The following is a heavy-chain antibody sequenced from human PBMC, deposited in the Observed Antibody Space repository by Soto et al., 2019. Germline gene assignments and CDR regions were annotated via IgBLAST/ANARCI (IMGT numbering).Heavy chain of an antibody. CDR3: ARGLNDFWSGSLYGMDV. J-gene: IGHJ6*02. D-gene: IGHD3-3*01. CDR2: IWYDGSNK. CDR1: GFTFSSYG. V-gene: IGHV3-33*01. Sequence: QVQLVESGGGVVQPGRSLRLSCAASGFTFSSYGMHWVRQAPGKGLEWVAVIWYDGSNKYYADSVKGRSTISRYNSKNALYLQMNRLRAEDTAVYYCARGLNDFWSGSLYGMDVWGQGTKVTVAS.